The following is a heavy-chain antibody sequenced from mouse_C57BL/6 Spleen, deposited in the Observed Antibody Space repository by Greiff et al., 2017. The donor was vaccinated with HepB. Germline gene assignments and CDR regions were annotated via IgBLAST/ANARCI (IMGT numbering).Heavy chain of an antibody. Sequence: QVQLQQPGAELVKPGASVKLSCKASGYTFTSYWMQWVKQRPGQGLEWIGEIDPSDSYTNYNQKFKGKATLTVDTSSSTAYMQLSSLTSEDSAVYYCARDPPTVNYAMVYWGQGTSVTVSS. CDR2: IDPSDSYT. CDR1: GYTFTSYW. D-gene: IGHD1-1*01. J-gene: IGHJ4*01. V-gene: IGHV1-50*01. CDR3: ARDPPTVNYAMVY.